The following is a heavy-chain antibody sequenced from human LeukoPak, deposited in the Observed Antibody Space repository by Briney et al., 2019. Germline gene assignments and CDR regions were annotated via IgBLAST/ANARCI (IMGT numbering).Heavy chain of an antibody. CDR2: ISSTGSTI. CDR1: GFTFSRYE. V-gene: IGHV3-48*03. D-gene: IGHD6-13*01. CDR3: ARDALAATGTRGDY. Sequence: GGSLRLSCAASGFTFSRYEMNWVRQAPGKGLECVSYISSTGSTIYYADSVKGRFTISRDNAKNSLYLQMNSLRAEDTAVYYCARDALAATGTRGDYWGQGTLVTVSS. J-gene: IGHJ4*02.